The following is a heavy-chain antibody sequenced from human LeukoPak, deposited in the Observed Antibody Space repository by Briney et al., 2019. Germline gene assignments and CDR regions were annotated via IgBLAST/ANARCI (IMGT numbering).Heavy chain of an antibody. D-gene: IGHD3-22*01. Sequence: ASVKVSCKASGYTFTSYGISWVRQAPGQGLEWMGWINPNSGGTNYAQKFQGRVTMTRDTSISTAYMELRSLRSDDTAVYYCARDGSGYYYRNFDYWGQGTLVTVSS. CDR1: GYTFTSYG. CDR2: INPNSGGT. V-gene: IGHV1-2*02. CDR3: ARDGSGYYYRNFDY. J-gene: IGHJ4*02.